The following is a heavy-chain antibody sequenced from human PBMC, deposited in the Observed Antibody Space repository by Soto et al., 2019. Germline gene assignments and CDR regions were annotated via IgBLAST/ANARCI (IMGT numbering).Heavy chain of an antibody. V-gene: IGHV3-9*01. Sequence: GGSLRLSCAASGFTFDDYAMHWVRQAPGKGLEWVSGISWNSGSIGYADSVKGRFTISRDNAKNSLYLQMNSLRAEDTALYYCAKDDAQGDSGYYYYMDVWGKGTTVTVSS. CDR3: AKDDAQGDSGYYYYMDV. CDR1: GFTFDDYA. CDR2: ISWNSGSI. J-gene: IGHJ6*03. D-gene: IGHD3-16*01.